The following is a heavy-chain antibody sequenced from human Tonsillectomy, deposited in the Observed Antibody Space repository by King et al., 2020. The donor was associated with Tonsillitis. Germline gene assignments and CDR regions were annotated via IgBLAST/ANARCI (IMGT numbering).Heavy chain of an antibody. Sequence: QLQESGPGLVKPSETLSLTCTVSGGSITTNRYYWGWIRQPPGKGLEWIGSVFNSGGTYYNPSLKSRVTMSIDTSMNQFSLKVTSVTAADTAVYYCAREDLRLLAHDSWGQGTLVTVSS. CDR3: AREDLRLLAHDS. CDR2: VFNSGGT. D-gene: IGHD2-21*01. J-gene: IGHJ4*02. CDR1: GGSITTNRYY. V-gene: IGHV4-39*02.